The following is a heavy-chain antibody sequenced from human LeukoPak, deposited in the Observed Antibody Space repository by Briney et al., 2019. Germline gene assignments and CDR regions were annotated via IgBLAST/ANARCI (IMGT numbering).Heavy chain of an antibody. J-gene: IGHJ4*02. Sequence: SETLSLTCAVSGYSISSGYYWGWIRQSPGKGLEWIGSIYHSGSTYYNPSLKSRVTISVDTSKNQFSLKLSSVTAADTAVYYCARHSSADYGSGSPGGFWGQGTLVTVSS. CDR1: GYSISSGYY. CDR2: IYHSGST. CDR3: ARHSSADYGSGSPGGF. D-gene: IGHD3-10*01. V-gene: IGHV4-38-2*01.